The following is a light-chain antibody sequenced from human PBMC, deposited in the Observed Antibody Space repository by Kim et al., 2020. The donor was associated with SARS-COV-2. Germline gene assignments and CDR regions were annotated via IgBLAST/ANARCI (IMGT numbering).Light chain of an antibody. J-gene: IGKJ4*01. CDR2: WAS. CDR3: QQYYSTPQA. V-gene: IGKV4-1*01. CDR1: QSLLYNSNQKNY. Sequence: DIVMTQSPDSLAVSPGERATINCRSSQSLLYNSNQKNYLAWYQQKPGQPPKLRIYWASTRESGVPDRFSGSGSGTDFTLSISSLQAEDVAVYYCQQYYSTPQAFGGGTKVDIK.